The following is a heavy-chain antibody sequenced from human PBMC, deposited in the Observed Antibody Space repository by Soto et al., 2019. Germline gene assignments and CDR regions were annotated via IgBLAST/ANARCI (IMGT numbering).Heavy chain of an antibody. V-gene: IGHV1-69*01. CDR3: ARRVLRFVEWPIDYYYGIDV. CDR2: IIPIFGTA. Sequence: QVQLVQSGAEVRKPGSSVKVSCKASGGTFSSYAISWVRHAPGQGLEWMGGIIPIFGTANYAQKCQGRVTITAEESTGTASMELSSLRSEDTAVYYCARRVLRFVEWPIDYYYGIDVWGQGTTVTVSS. J-gene: IGHJ6*02. CDR1: GGTFSSYA. D-gene: IGHD3-3*01.